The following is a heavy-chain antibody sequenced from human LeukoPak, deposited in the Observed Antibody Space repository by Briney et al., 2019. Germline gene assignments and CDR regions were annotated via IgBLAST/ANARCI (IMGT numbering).Heavy chain of an antibody. CDR2: ISSSSSYI. CDR1: GFTFSSYS. Sequence: GGSLRLSCAASGFTFSSYSMNWVRQAPGKGLEWVSSISSSSSYIYYADSVKGRFTISRDNAKNSLYLQMNSLRAEDTAVYYCARGLFYKDYVAFDYWGQGTLVTVSS. J-gene: IGHJ4*02. V-gene: IGHV3-21*01. CDR3: ARGLFYKDYVAFDY. D-gene: IGHD4-17*01.